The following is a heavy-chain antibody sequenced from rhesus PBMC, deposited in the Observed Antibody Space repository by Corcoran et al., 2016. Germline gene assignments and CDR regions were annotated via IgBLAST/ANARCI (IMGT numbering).Heavy chain of an antibody. J-gene: IGHJ4*01. CDR3: ATLQGGTYDY. CDR2: IYGSGSRT. Sequence: QLQLQESGPGLVKPSETLSVTCAVSGGSISSSYWSWIRQAPGKGLEWIGYIYGSGSRTNYNPSLRSRVTLSVDTSKNQLSLKLRSVTAADTAVYYCATLQGGTYDYWGQGVLVTVSS. CDR1: GGSISSSY. D-gene: IGHD6-37*01. V-gene: IGHV4-169*01.